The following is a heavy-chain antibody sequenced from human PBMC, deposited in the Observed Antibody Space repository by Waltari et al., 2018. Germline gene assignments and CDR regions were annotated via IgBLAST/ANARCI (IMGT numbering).Heavy chain of an antibody. J-gene: IGHJ4*02. CDR2: SKPKRRGK. D-gene: IGHD2-8*01. V-gene: IGHV1-2*02. CDR3: ARRKGYYTSSTCPPVQGYFGY. CDR1: GYMFTNYY. Sequence: QGQLVQTGAEVKKPGASVKIAYQDSGYMFTNYYMYWVRKAPGQRREWVGWSKPKRRGKNHAQKLQGRVTMTRDTAISPAYMELTRLRSYDTAVSFRARRKGYYTSSTCPPVQGYFGYWGQGTLVTVSS.